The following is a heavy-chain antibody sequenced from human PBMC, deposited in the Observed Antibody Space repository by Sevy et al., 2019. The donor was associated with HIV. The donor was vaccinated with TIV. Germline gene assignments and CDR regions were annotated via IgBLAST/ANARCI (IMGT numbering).Heavy chain of an antibody. CDR1: GFNFNIYS. CDR2: LSFGCGKI. Sequence: GGSLRLSCAVSGFNFNIYSMSWVRQAPGKGLGWVSTLSFGCGKINYADSVKGRFIISRDDSKNTLYLQMNSLRAEDTSVYFCARELCIRPHDYWGLGTLVTVSS. J-gene: IGHJ4*01. D-gene: IGHD3-3*02. V-gene: IGHV3-23*01. CDR3: ARELCIRPHDY.